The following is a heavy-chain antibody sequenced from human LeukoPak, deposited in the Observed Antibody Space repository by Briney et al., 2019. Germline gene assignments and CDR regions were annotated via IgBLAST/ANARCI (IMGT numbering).Heavy chain of an antibody. CDR3: ARDSSSSWEPVFDY. V-gene: IGHV6-1*01. CDR2: TYYRSKWFN. Sequence: SQTLSLTCAISGDSISSNSAAWNWIRQSPSRGLEWLGRTYYRSKWFNDYAVSVKSRITINPDTSKNQSSLQLNSVTPEDTAVYYCARDSSSSWEPVFDYWGQGTLVTVSS. CDR1: GDSISSNSAA. D-gene: IGHD6-13*01. J-gene: IGHJ4*02.